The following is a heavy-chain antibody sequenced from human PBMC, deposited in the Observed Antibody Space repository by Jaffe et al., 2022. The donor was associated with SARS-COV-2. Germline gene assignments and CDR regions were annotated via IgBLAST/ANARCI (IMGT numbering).Heavy chain of an antibody. D-gene: IGHD2-2*01. CDR3: ARSAALYNYYYMDI. V-gene: IGHV4-38-2*02. CDR1: GYSISSGCY. J-gene: IGHJ6*03. CDR2: MYHSGTT. Sequence: QVQLQESGPGLVKPSETLSLTCTVSGYSISSGCYWGWIRQPPGRGLEWIGNMYHSGTTYYNPSLKSRVTISLDTSKNQFSLNLTSVTAADTAVYYCARSAALYNYYYMDIWGKGTTVTVSS.